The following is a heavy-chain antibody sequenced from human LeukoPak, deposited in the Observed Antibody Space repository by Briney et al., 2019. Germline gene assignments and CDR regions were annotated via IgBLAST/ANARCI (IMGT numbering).Heavy chain of an antibody. D-gene: IGHD3-10*01. CDR1: GFTFDDYA. Sequence: LSGGSLRLSCAASGFTFDDYAMYWVRHAPGKGLDWVSLITWDGGTTYYADSVKGRFTISRDNNKNSLYLQMSSLRAEDTGMYYCAKDLTTVRGLRGDYYYYGMDVWGRGTTVTVSS. CDR3: AKDLTTVRGLRGDYYYYGMDV. V-gene: IGHV3-43D*03. CDR2: ITWDGGTT. J-gene: IGHJ6*02.